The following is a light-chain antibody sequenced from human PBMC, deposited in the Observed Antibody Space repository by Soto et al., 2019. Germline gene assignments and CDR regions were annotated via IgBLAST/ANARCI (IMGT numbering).Light chain of an antibody. CDR2: ADN. CDR3: QSYDTSLSGAM. Sequence: QAVVTQTPSVAGAPGQKITMSCTGSSSNIRAGYDVHWYQQVPGAAPRVLIYADNNRPSGVPDRFSASKSGTSASLAITGLQGEDEANYYCQSYDTSLSGAMFGAGTKLTVL. J-gene: IGLJ3*02. CDR1: SSNIRAGYD. V-gene: IGLV1-40*01.